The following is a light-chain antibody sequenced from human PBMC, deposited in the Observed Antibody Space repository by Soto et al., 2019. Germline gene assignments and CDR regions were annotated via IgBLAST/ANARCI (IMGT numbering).Light chain of an antibody. V-gene: IGLV2-14*01. CDR2: EVN. CDR3: FAFTTSYTHV. CDR1: NSNIGAYNY. Sequence: QSALTQPASVSGSPGQSITLSCTGTNSNIGAYNYVSRFQQHPGKAPKLIISEVNNRPSGVSNRFSGSKSGNAASLTISGLQAEDEADYFCFAFTTSYTHVFGTGTKLTVL. J-gene: IGLJ1*01.